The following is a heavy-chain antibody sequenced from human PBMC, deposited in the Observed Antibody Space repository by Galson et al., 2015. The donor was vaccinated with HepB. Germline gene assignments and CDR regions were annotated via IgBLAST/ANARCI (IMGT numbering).Heavy chain of an antibody. Sequence: SVKVSCKASGYTFTSYAMHWVRQAPGQRLEWMGWINAGNGNTKYSQKFQGRVTITRDTSASTAYMELSSLRSEDTAVYYCASGYYYGSGSYVPFDYWGQGTLVTVSS. CDR2: INAGNGNT. D-gene: IGHD3-10*01. J-gene: IGHJ4*02. CDR1: GYTFTSYA. CDR3: ASGYYYGSGSYVPFDY. V-gene: IGHV1-3*01.